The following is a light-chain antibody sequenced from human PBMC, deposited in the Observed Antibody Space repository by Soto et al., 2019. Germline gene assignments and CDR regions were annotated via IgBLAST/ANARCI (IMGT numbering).Light chain of an antibody. V-gene: IGKV1-5*03. CDR1: QSSSSW. J-gene: IGKJ1*01. Sequence: DIQRTKSPSIMSASVGDRVTITCRARQSSSSWLAWYQQNPGKAPNLLINKESHLESGVPSRFSGSGSGTECTLTISSLQPGDFATYYCQHYNTYPWTFGQGTKVEIK. CDR3: QHYNTYPWT. CDR2: KES.